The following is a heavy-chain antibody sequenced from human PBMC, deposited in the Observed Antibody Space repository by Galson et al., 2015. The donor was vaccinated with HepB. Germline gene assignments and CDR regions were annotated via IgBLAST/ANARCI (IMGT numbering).Heavy chain of an antibody. CDR1: GFTFSSYA. D-gene: IGHD3-3*01. Sequence: SLRLSCAASGFTFSSYAMSWVRQAPGKGLEWVSAISGSGGSTYYADSVKGRFTISRDNSKNTLYLQMNSLRAEDTAVYYCAKTYYDFWSGYQTWGQGTLVTVSS. J-gene: IGHJ5*02. CDR2: ISGSGGST. V-gene: IGHV3-23*01. CDR3: AKTYYDFWSGYQT.